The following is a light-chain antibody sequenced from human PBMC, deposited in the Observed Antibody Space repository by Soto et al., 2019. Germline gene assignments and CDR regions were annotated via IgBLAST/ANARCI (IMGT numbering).Light chain of an antibody. CDR1: QSISTW. CDR3: QQYNDSFPYT. CDR2: KAS. Sequence: DLQLTQSPSTLSAAVGDRVTITCRGSQSISTWLAWYQQKPGTVPKLLIYKASTLESGVPSRFSGSRSGTEFTLTVSSLQPDDFATYYCQQYNDSFPYTFGQGTKVDSK. J-gene: IGKJ2*01. V-gene: IGKV1-5*03.